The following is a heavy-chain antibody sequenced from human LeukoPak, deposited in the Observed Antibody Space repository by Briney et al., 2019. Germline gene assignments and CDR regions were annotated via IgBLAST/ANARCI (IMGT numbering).Heavy chain of an antibody. Sequence: PSETLSLTCTVSGGSISSSSYYWGWIRQPPGKGLEWIGSIYYSGSTYYNPSLKSRVTISVDTSKNQFSLKLSSVTAADTAVYYCARLESPYNWFDPWGQGTLVTVSS. D-gene: IGHD3-3*01. CDR3: ARLESPYNWFDP. V-gene: IGHV4-39*01. CDR2: IYYSGST. CDR1: GGSISSSSYY. J-gene: IGHJ5*02.